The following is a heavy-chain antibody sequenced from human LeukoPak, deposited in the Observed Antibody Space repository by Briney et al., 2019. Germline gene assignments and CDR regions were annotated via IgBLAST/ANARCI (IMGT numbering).Heavy chain of an antibody. CDR2: IYSGGET. D-gene: IGHD6-13*01. CDR3: TRDPPAVAINTYA. Sequence: PGGSLRLSCAASRVSVSSNFMIWVRQAPGKGLEWVSLIYSGGETSYADSVKGRFSISGDNSKNTLYLQMNSLRVEDTAVYYCTRDPPAVAINTYAWGQGTLVTVSS. CDR1: RVSVSSNF. J-gene: IGHJ5*02. V-gene: IGHV3-66*01.